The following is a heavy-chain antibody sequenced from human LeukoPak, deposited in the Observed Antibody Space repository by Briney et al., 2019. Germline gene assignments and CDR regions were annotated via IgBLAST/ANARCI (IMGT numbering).Heavy chain of an antibody. V-gene: IGHV3-23*01. CDR3: ARDLSFGAPYNWFDP. Sequence: PGGTLRLSCAASGFTFSSYGMSWVRQAPGKGLEWVSAISGSGGSTYYADSVKGRFTISRDNAKNTLYLQMNNLRAEDTAVYYCARDLSFGAPYNWFDPWGQGTLVTVSS. CDR2: ISGSGGST. J-gene: IGHJ5*02. CDR1: GFTFSSYG. D-gene: IGHD3-10*01.